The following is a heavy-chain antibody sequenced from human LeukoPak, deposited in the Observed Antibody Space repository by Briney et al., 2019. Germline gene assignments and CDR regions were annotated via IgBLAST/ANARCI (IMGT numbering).Heavy chain of an antibody. V-gene: IGHV4-39*01. J-gene: IGHJ4*02. D-gene: IGHD4-4*01. CDR2: IYYSGST. Sequence: SETLSLTCTVSGGSISSSSYYWGWIRQPPGKGLEWIGSIYYSGSTYYNPSLKSRVTISVDTSKNQFSLKLSSVTAADTAVYYCARATTVTRGLFDYWGQGTLVTVSS. CDR3: ARATTVTRGLFDY. CDR1: GGSISSSSYY.